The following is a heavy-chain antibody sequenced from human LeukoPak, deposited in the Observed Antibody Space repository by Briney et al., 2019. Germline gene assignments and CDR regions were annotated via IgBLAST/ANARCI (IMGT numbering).Heavy chain of an antibody. CDR2: IIPIFGTA. D-gene: IGHD2-21*02. CDR1: GGTFSSYA. V-gene: IGHV1-69*13. Sequence: ASVKVSCKASGGTFSSYAISWVRQAPGQGLEWMGGIIPIFGTANYAQKFQGRVTITADESTSTAYMELSSLRSEDTAVYYCASGRAYCGGDCLYYFDYWGQGTLVTVSS. CDR3: ASGRAYCGGDCLYYFDY. J-gene: IGHJ4*02.